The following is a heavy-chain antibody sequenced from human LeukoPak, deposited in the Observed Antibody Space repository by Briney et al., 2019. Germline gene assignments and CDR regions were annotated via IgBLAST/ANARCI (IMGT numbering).Heavy chain of an antibody. CDR1: GFSVSLYG. D-gene: IGHD3-10*01. CDR3: ARGLRQAGLAPLEF. J-gene: IGHJ4*02. V-gene: IGHV3-30*02. Sequence: GESLRLSCAASGFSVSLYGMHWVRQAPGKGLEWVAFLRSDTNSEHYAVSVKGRFATSRDTSKDTLNLQMRSQRVEDTALYYCARGLRQAGLAPLEFWGQGTQVIVSS. CDR2: LRSDTNSE.